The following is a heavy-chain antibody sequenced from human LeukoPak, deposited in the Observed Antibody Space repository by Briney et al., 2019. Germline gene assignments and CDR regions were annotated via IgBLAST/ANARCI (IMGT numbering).Heavy chain of an antibody. Sequence: GGSLRLSCAASGFTFSSYEMNWVRQAPGKGLEWVSSISSSSSYIYYADSVKGRFTISRDNAKNSLYLQMNSLRAEDTAVYYCARTYGDYELDYFDYWGQGTLVTVSS. D-gene: IGHD4-17*01. CDR1: GFTFSSYE. V-gene: IGHV3-21*01. J-gene: IGHJ4*02. CDR2: ISSSSSYI. CDR3: ARTYGDYELDYFDY.